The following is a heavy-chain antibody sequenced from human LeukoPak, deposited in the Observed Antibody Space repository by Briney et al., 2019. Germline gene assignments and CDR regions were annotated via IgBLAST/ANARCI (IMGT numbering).Heavy chain of an antibody. CDR1: GFTFNSYS. V-gene: IGHV3-48*01. CDR2: ISSSSNTI. Sequence: GGSPRLSCAASGFTFNSYSINWVRQAPGKGLEWVSYISSSSNTIYYADSAKGRFTISRDNAENSLYLQMNSLRADDTAVYYCARARGYSYGLDYWGQGTLVTVSS. D-gene: IGHD5-18*01. J-gene: IGHJ4*02. CDR3: ARARGYSYGLDY.